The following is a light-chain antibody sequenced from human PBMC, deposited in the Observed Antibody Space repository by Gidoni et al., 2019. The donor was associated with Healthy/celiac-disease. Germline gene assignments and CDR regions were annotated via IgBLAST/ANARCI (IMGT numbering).Light chain of an antibody. CDR2: DAS. CDR3: QQYNSYSGYT. Sequence: DIQMTQSPSTLSASVGDRVTITCRASQSISSWLAWYQQKPGKDPKLLIYDASSLESGVPSRFSGSGSGTEFTLTISSLQTDDFATYYCQQYNSYSGYTFGQGTKLEIK. V-gene: IGKV1-5*01. J-gene: IGKJ2*01. CDR1: QSISSW.